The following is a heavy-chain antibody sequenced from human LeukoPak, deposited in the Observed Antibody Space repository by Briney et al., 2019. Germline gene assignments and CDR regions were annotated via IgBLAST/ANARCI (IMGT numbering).Heavy chain of an antibody. CDR1: GYTFTGYY. Sequence: GASVKVSCKASGYTFTGYYMHWVRQAPGQGLEWMGWINPNSGGTNHAQKFQGRVTMTRDTSISTAYMELSRLRSDDTAVYYCARERPSGTYYYYGMDVWGQGTTVTVSS. J-gene: IGHJ6*02. D-gene: IGHD1-1*01. V-gene: IGHV1-2*02. CDR3: ARERPSGTYYYYGMDV. CDR2: INPNSGGT.